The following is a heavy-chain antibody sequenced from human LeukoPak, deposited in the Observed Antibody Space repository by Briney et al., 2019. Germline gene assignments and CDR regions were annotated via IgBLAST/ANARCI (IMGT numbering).Heavy chain of an antibody. Sequence: SETLSLTCTVSGGSISSGYYWGWIRQPPGKGLEWIGSIYHSGSTYYNPSLKSRVTISVDTSKNQFSLKLSSVTAADTAVYYCARRLGYCSSTSCYTSWFDPWGQGTLVTVSS. V-gene: IGHV4-38-2*02. CDR3: ARRLGYCSSTSCYTSWFDP. J-gene: IGHJ5*02. CDR1: GGSISSGYY. D-gene: IGHD2-2*02. CDR2: IYHSGST.